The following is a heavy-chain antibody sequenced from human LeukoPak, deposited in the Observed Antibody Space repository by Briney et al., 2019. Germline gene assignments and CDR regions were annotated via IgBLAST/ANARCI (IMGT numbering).Heavy chain of an antibody. Sequence: PSETLSLTCTVSGGSISSSSYYWGWLRQPPGKGLEWLGSIYYSGSTYYNPSLKSRVTISVDTSKNQFSLKLSSVTAADTAVYYCASAAYYDFWSGYHNWFDPWGQGTLVTVSS. V-gene: IGHV4-39*01. CDR3: ASAAYYDFWSGYHNWFDP. D-gene: IGHD3-3*01. J-gene: IGHJ5*02. CDR2: IYYSGST. CDR1: GGSISSSSYY.